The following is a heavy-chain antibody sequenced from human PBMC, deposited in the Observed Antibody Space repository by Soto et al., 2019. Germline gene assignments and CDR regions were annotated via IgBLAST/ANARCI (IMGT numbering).Heavy chain of an antibody. Sequence: VGSLRLSCADSGFTFSNYWMTWVRRAPGKGLEWVANIKQDGSENSYVGSVKGRFTISRDNGKNSLYLQMNNLRAEDAAVYYCARERGSKSMDVWGQGTTVTVSS. CDR3: ARERGSKSMDV. D-gene: IGHD2-15*01. CDR2: IKQDGSEN. CDR1: GFTFSNYW. J-gene: IGHJ6*02. V-gene: IGHV3-7*03.